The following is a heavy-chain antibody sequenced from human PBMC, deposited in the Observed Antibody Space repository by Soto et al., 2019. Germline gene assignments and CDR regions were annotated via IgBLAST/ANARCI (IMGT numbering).Heavy chain of an antibody. V-gene: IGHV4-34*01. J-gene: IGHJ4*02. CDR1: GGSFSGYY. Sequence: SETLSLTCAVYGGSFSGYYWSWIRQPPGKGLEWIGEINHSGSTNYNPSLKSRVTISVDTSKNQFSLKLSSVTAADTAVYYCAQLARYCSSTSCRRNYYGSGSYYAARDYWGQGTLVTVSS. D-gene: IGHD3-10*01. CDR2: INHSGST. CDR3: AQLARYCSSTSCRRNYYGSGSYYAARDY.